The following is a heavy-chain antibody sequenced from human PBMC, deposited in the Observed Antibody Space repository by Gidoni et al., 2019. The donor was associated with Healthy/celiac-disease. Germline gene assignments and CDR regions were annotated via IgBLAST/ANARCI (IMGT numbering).Heavy chain of an antibody. CDR2: ISYDGSNK. CDR3: ARGELVAATQIQY. V-gene: IGHV3-30-3*01. Sequence: QVQLVESGGGVVQPGRSLRLSCAASGFTFSSYAMHWVRQAPGKGLEWVAVISYDGSNKYYADSVKGRFTISRDNSKNTLYLQMNSLRAEDTAVYYCARGELVAATQIQYWGQGTLVTVSS. CDR1: GFTFSSYA. D-gene: IGHD2-15*01. J-gene: IGHJ4*02.